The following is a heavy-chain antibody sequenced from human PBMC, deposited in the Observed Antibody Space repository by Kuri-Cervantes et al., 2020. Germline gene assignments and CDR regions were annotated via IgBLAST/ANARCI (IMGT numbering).Heavy chain of an antibody. V-gene: IGHV3-73*01. D-gene: IGHD5-12*01. J-gene: IGHJ6*03. CDR2: IRNKAKNYAT. Sequence: GGSLRLSCAASGFTFSGSTVHWVRQASGKGLEWVGFIRNKAKNYATAYAASVKGRFTISRDDSKNTAYLQMNSLKTEDTAVYYCTRPIRGYSGYASEVYMDVWGKGTTVTVSS. CDR1: GFTFSGST. CDR3: TRPIRGYSGYASEVYMDV.